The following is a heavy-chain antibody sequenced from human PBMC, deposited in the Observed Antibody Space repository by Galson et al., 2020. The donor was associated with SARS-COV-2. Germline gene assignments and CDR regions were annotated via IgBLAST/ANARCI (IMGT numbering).Heavy chain of an antibody. D-gene: IGHD3-3*01. CDR2: IYYSGST. CDR3: ARVSGRITIFGVVIIDAFDI. CDR1: GGSISSGDYY. V-gene: IGHV4-30-4*01. Sequence: ETSETLSLTCTVSGGSISSGDYYWSWIRQPPGKGLEWIGYIYYSGSTHYNPSLKSRVTISVDTSKNQFSLKLSSVTAADTAVYYCARVSGRITIFGVVIIDAFDIWGQGTMVTVSS. J-gene: IGHJ3*02.